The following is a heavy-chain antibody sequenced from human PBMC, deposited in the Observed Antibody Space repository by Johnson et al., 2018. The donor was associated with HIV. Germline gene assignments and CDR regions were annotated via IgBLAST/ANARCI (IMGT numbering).Heavy chain of an antibody. D-gene: IGHD3-22*01. CDR2: ISWNGGSP. CDR3: ARESRYYDSSGYYIDAFDI. CDR1: GFRFDDHG. V-gene: IGHV3-20*04. Sequence: VQLVESGGGVVRPGGSLRLSCAASGFRFDDHGMSWVRQAPGKGLEWVSGISWNGGSPQYTDSVKGRFTVSRDNAKNSLYLQMNSLRAEDTAFYYCARESRYYDSSGYYIDAFDIWGQGTMVTVSS. J-gene: IGHJ3*02.